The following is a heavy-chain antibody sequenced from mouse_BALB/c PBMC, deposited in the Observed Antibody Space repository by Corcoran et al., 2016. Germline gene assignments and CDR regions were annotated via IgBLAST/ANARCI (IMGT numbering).Heavy chain of an antibody. CDR1: GYTFTDYE. Sequence: QVQLQQCGAELVRPGASVTLSGKASGYTFTDYELHWVKQTPVPGREWIGAIDPETGGTAYNQKFKGKATLTAYKSSSTAYMELRSLTSEDSAVYYCTRPGYRYDVHAMDYWGQGTSVIVSS. D-gene: IGHD2-14*01. V-gene: IGHV1-15*01. J-gene: IGHJ4*01. CDR3: TRPGYRYDVHAMDY. CDR2: IDPETGGT.